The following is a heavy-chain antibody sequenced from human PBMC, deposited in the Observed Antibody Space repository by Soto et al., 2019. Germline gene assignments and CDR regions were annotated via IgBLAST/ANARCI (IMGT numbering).Heavy chain of an antibody. D-gene: IGHD3-10*01. CDR3: ARDLSYGSGSD. V-gene: IGHV3-33*01. J-gene: IGHJ4*02. CDR1: GFTFSSYG. CDR2: IWSDGSKQ. Sequence: QVQLVESGGGVVQPGTSLRLSCAASGFTFSSYGFHWVRQAPGKGLEWVADIWSDGSKQYYADPVKGRFTISRDDSKNPLYLQMNSLTADDTAVYYCARDLSYGSGSDWGQGTLVTVSS.